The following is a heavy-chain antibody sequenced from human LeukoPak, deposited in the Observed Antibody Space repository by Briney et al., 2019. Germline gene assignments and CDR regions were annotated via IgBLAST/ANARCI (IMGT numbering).Heavy chain of an antibody. V-gene: IGHV1-2*02. CDR3: AREAGLKVTGTTGFDY. Sequence: GASVKVSCKASGYTFTGYYMHWVRQAPGQGLEWMGWINPNSGGTNYAQKFQGRVTMTRDTSISTAYMELSRLRSDDTAVYYCAREAGLKVTGTTGFDYWGQGTLVTVSS. J-gene: IGHJ4*02. CDR1: GYTFTGYY. D-gene: IGHD1-20*01. CDR2: INPNSGGT.